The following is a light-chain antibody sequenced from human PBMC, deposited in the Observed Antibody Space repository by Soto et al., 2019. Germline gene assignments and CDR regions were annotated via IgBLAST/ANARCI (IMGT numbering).Light chain of an antibody. V-gene: IGKV1-27*01. J-gene: IGKJ3*01. CDR2: AAS. Sequence: DIQMTQSPTSLSASVGDRVTITCRASQDIRNFVAWYQQKPGKAPKILIYAASTLQSGRPSRFSGSGSGTDFTLTINSLQPEDVATYSCQKYSSVPVFGPGTKVEIK. CDR1: QDIRNF. CDR3: QKYSSVPV.